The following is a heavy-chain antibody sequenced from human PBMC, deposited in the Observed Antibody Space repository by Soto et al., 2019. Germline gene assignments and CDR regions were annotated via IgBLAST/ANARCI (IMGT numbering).Heavy chain of an antibody. CDR3: VREERFPRSWLDP. CDR1: GGSFRNYY. Sequence: SETLSLTCGVYGGSFRNYYWIWVRQPPGKGLEWIGEVNHSGEATYNPSLQSRVSISLDTSNNHFSLKMTSVTAADTAIYFCVREERFPRSWLDPCGEATQVTVSP. CDR2: VNHSGEA. V-gene: IGHV4-34*01. J-gene: IGHJ5*02. D-gene: IGHD3-10*01.